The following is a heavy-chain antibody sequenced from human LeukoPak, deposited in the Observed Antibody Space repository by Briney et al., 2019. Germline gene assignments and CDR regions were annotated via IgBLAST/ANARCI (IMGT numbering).Heavy chain of an antibody. CDR1: GGSISSSNYY. D-gene: IGHD3-16*01. CDR2: IYYRGST. J-gene: IGHJ4*02. V-gene: IGHV4-39*01. CDR3: ARRLSGPLDY. Sequence: PSETLSLTCTVSGGSISSSNYYWGWIRQPPGKGLEWIGRIYYRGSTYYNPSLKSRVTISVDTSKKQFSLKLSSVTAADTAVYYCARRLSGPLDYWGQGTLVTV.